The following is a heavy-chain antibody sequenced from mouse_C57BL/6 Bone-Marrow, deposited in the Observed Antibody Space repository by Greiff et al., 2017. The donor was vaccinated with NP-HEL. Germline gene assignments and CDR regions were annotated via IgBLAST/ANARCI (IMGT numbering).Heavy chain of an antibody. D-gene: IGHD4-1*01. CDR1: GFTFSDYG. J-gene: IGHJ1*03. CDR3: ARLGYWYFDV. V-gene: IGHV5-17*01. Sequence: EVQRVESGGGLVKPGGSLKLSCAASGFTFSDYGMHWVRQAPEKGLEWVAYISSGSSTIYYADTVKGRFTISRDNAKNTLFLQMTSLRSEDTAMYYCARLGYWYFDVWGTGTTITVSS. CDR2: ISSGSSTI.